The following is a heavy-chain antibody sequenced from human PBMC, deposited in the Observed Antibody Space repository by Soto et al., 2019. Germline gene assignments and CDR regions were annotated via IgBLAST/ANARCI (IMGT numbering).Heavy chain of an antibody. V-gene: IGHV3-23*01. CDR2: ISGSGGST. J-gene: IGHJ4*02. CDR1: EFTFSSYA. D-gene: IGHD6-6*01. Sequence: PGGSLRLSCAASEFTFSSYAMSWVRQAPGKGLEWVSAISGSGGSTYYADSVKGRFTISRDNSKNTLYLQMNSLRAEDTAVYYCAKSQWGIAARPGPFDYWGQGTLVTVSS. CDR3: AKSQWGIAARPGPFDY.